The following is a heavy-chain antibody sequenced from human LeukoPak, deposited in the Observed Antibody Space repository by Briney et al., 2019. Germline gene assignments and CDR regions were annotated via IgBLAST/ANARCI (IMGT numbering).Heavy chain of an antibody. V-gene: IGHV3-23*01. Sequence: GGSLRLSCAASGFTFSSYAMSWVRQAPGKGLEWVSATSSSGGNTYYADSVKGRFTISRDNSKNTLYLQMNSLRAEDTAVYYCARRGESTNYGDYRFDSWGQGTLVTVSS. CDR1: GFTFSSYA. D-gene: IGHD4-17*01. CDR2: TSSSGGNT. J-gene: IGHJ4*02. CDR3: ARRGESTNYGDYRFDS.